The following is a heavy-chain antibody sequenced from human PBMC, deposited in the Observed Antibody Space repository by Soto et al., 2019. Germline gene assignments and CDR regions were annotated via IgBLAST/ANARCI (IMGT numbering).Heavy chain of an antibody. V-gene: IGHV3-7*01. J-gene: IGHJ5*02. Sequence: PGGALRLSCAASGFTFSSYWMSWVRQAPGKGVEGVANIKQDGSEKYYVESVKGRFTISRDNAKNSLYLKMNSMSAEDTDVYYCARENGGITIFGVVIAFVRWFEPWGQGTLVTVSS. D-gene: IGHD3-3*01. CDR3: ARENGGITIFGVVIAFVRWFEP. CDR1: GFTFSSYW. CDR2: IKQDGSEK.